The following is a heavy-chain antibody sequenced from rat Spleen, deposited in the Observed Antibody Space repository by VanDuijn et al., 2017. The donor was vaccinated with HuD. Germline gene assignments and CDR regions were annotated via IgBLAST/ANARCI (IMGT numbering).Heavy chain of an antibody. J-gene: IGHJ2*01. CDR3: ARETGYNSYFDY. V-gene: IGHV5-29*01. CDR1: GFTFSHYG. Sequence: EVQLVESGGDLVQPGRSLKLTCAASGFTFSHYGMAWVRQAPKKGLEWVATIIYDGSRTYYRDSVKGRFTISRDNAKSTLYLQLDSLRSEDTATYYCARETGYNSYFDYWGQGVMVTVSS. D-gene: IGHD1-4*01. CDR2: IIYDGSRT.